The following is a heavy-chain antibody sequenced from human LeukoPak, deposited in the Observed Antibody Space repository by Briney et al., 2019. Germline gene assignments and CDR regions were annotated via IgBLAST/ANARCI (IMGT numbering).Heavy chain of an antibody. Sequence: ASVKVSCKASGYTFTNYGISWVRQAPGQGLEWMGWISGHNDNTNYAQKLLGRVTMTADTSTSTAYMELRSLRSDDTAVYYCARDPSSGWYVKVFRRGDYNGMDVWGKGTTVTVSS. CDR2: ISGHNDNT. CDR3: ARDPSSGWYVKVFRRGDYNGMDV. J-gene: IGHJ6*04. CDR1: GYTFTNYG. V-gene: IGHV1-18*04. D-gene: IGHD6-19*01.